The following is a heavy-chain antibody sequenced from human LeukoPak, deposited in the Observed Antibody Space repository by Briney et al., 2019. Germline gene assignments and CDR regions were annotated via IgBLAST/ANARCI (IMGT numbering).Heavy chain of an antibody. D-gene: IGHD2-2*01. V-gene: IGHV4-4*07. Sequence: SETLSLTCTVSGGSISSYYWIWIRQPAGKGLEWIGRIYSSGSTDYNPSLKSRVTMSIDTSKNQFSLKLSSVTAADTAVYYCARGQYCSSTSCYFSFDYWGQGTLVTVSS. CDR1: GGSISSYY. CDR3: ARGQYCSSTSCYFSFDY. J-gene: IGHJ4*02. CDR2: IYSSGST.